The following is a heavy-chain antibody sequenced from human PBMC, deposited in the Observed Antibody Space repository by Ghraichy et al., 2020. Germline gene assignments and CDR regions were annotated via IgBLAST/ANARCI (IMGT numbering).Heavy chain of an antibody. J-gene: IGHJ5*02. Sequence: LSLTCAASGFTFSNYPMSWVRQAPGKGLEWVSAISGTGAGRNYADSVKGRFTISRDNSKNTMYLQMNSLRAEDTAVYYCAKGGGGNWFDPWGQGTLVTVSS. CDR1: GFTFSNYP. D-gene: IGHD3-10*01. V-gene: IGHV3-23*01. CDR3: AKGGGGNWFDP. CDR2: ISGTGAGR.